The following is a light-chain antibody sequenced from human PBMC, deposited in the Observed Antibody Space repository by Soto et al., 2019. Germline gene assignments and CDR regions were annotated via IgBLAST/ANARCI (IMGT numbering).Light chain of an antibody. CDR3: QQYYSYPYT. V-gene: IGKV1-8*01. J-gene: IGKJ2*01. CDR2: AAS. Sequence: AIRMTQSPSSLSASTGDRVTITCRASQGISSYLAWYQQKPGKAPKLLIYAASTLQSGVPSRFSGSGSGTDFTRTIGCLQSEDFATYYCQQYYSYPYTFGQGTKLEIK. CDR1: QGISSY.